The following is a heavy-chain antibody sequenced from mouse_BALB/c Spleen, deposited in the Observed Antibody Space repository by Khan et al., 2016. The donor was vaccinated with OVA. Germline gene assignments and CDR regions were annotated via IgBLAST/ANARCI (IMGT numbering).Heavy chain of an antibody. CDR2: ISSGGSYT. J-gene: IGHJ1*01. CDR1: GFTFSSYG. Sequence: EVELVESGGDLVKPGGSLKLSCAASGFTFSSYGMSWVRQTPDKRLEWVATISSGGSYTYYPDSVKGRFTISRDNAKNTLYLQMSSLKFEDTTMYYCARHDYDYDYWYFDVWGAGTTVTVSS. V-gene: IGHV5-6*01. D-gene: IGHD2-4*01. CDR3: ARHDYDYDYWYFDV.